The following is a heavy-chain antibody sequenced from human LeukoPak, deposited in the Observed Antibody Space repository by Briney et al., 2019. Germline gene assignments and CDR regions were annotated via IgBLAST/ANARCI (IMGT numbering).Heavy chain of an antibody. D-gene: IGHD3-9*01. J-gene: IGHJ6*03. Sequence: GGSLRLSCAASGFTFSSYGMHWVRQAPGKGLEWVAVISYDGSNKYYADSVKGRFTISRDNAKNSLYLQMNSLRAEDTAVYYCARKRADDILTGYYDYYYYYYMDVWGKGATVTISS. CDR1: GFTFSSYG. V-gene: IGHV3-30*03. CDR3: ARKRADDILTGYYDYYYYYYMDV. CDR2: ISYDGSNK.